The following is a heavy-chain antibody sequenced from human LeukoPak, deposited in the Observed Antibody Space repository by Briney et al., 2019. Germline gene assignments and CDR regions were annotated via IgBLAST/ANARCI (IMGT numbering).Heavy chain of an antibody. Sequence: PSETLSLTCTVSGGSISSYYWSWVRQPPGKGLEWIGYIYYSGSTNYNPSLKSRVTISVDTSKNQFSLKLSSVTAADTAVYYCAREVYSGSYGGAFDIWGQGTMVTVSS. CDR2: IYYSGST. CDR1: GGSISSYY. J-gene: IGHJ3*02. V-gene: IGHV4-59*01. CDR3: AREVYSGSYGGAFDI. D-gene: IGHD1-26*01.